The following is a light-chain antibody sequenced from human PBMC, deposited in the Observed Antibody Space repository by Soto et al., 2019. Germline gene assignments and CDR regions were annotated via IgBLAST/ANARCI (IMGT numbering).Light chain of an antibody. CDR1: TSDIGSNT. CDR3: EAWDDSLNGPV. Sequence: QAVVTQPPSASGTPGQTITISCSGSTSDIGSNTVNWYQQVPGTAPKLLIYANNQRPSGVPDRFSGSKSGTSASLAISGLQSEDEADYYCEAWDDSLNGPVFGGGTKLTVL. J-gene: IGLJ3*02. V-gene: IGLV1-44*01. CDR2: ANN.